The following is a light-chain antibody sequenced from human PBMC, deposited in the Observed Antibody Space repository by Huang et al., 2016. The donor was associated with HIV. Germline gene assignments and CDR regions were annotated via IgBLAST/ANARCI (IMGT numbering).Light chain of an antibody. CDR1: QSLVHSDGNTY. CDR3: RQGTHWPRT. J-gene: IGKJ1*01. V-gene: IGKV2-30*02. CDR2: KVS. Sequence: DVVMTQSPLSLPVTLGQPASISCRSSQSLVHSDGNTYLNWFHQRPGQSPRRLIYKVSNRDSGVPDRFSVSGSGTDFTLKISRVEAEDVGVYYCRQGTHWPRTFGQGTKVEIK.